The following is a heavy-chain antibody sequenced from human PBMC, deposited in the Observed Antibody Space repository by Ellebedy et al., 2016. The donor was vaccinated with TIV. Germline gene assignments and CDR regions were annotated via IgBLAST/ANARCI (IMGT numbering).Heavy chain of an antibody. CDR2: IYYSGST. CDR3: ARGGVWLGHLNHLPPSLYGMDV. Sequence: MPSETLSLTCTVSGGSISSYYWSWIRQPPGKGLEWIGYIYYSGSTNYNPSLKSRVTISVDTSKNQFSLKLSSVTAADTAVYYCARGGVWLGHLNHLPPSLYGMDVWGQGTTVTVSS. J-gene: IGHJ6*02. D-gene: IGHD3-10*01. V-gene: IGHV4-59*01. CDR1: GGSISSYY.